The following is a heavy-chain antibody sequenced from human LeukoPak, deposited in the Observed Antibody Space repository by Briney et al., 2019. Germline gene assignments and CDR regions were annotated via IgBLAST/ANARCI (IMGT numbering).Heavy chain of an antibody. CDR2: IYNGGTT. Sequence: GGSLRLSCAASGFTVSGTHMSWVRQAPGKGLEWVSAIYNGGTTYYSDSVEGRFTISRDKSKNTLYLQMDSLRVEDTAVYYCARDQATSGGGLDSWGQGTLVTVSS. CDR3: ARDQATSGGGLDS. J-gene: IGHJ4*02. D-gene: IGHD3-16*01. V-gene: IGHV3-53*01. CDR1: GFTVSGTH.